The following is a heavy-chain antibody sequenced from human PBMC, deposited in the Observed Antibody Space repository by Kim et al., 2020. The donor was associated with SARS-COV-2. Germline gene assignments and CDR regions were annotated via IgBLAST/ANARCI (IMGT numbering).Heavy chain of an antibody. CDR3: ARGSGSSAYSGFDY. Sequence: ADSGKGRFTISRDNSKNTLYLEMNSLRADDTALYYCARGSGSSAYSGFDYWGQGTLVTVSS. V-gene: IGHV3-23*01. D-gene: IGHD2-15*01. J-gene: IGHJ4*02.